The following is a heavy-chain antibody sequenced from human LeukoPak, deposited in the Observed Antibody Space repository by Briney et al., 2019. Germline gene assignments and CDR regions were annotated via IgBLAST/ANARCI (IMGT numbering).Heavy chain of an antibody. CDR2: IYSGGST. CDR3: ARWLQLPYGYFDS. Sequence: GGSLRLSCAASGFTVSSNYMSWVRQAPGKGLEWVSVIYSGGSTYYADSVKGRFTISRDNSKNTLYLQMNSLRAEDTAVYYCARWLQLPYGYFDSWGQGTLVTVSS. CDR1: GFTVSSNY. V-gene: IGHV3-53*01. J-gene: IGHJ4*02. D-gene: IGHD5-24*01.